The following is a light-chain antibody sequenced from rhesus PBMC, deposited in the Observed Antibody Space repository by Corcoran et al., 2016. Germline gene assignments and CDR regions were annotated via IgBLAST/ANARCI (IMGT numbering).Light chain of an antibody. CDR2: DAS. Sequence: EIVMTQSPATLSLSPGERATLSCRASQSASSSLAWYQQKHGQAPRLFSYDASSRATGIPDRFSGSGSRTYFTLTISSLEPEDFAVYYCPQYSTWPLTFGGGTKVEIK. J-gene: IGKJ4*01. CDR3: PQYSTWPLT. CDR1: QSASSS. V-gene: IGKV3-42*03.